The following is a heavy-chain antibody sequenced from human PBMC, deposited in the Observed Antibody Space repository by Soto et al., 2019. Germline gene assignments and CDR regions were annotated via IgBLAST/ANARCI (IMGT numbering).Heavy chain of an antibody. CDR3: ARSKGATIDYGMDV. D-gene: IGHD1-26*01. J-gene: IGHJ6*02. CDR1: GYTFTSYA. Sequence: ASVKVSCKASGYTFTSYAMHWVRQAPGQRLEWMGWSNAGNGNTKYSQEFQGRVTITRDTSASTAYMELSNLRSEDMAVYYCARSKGATIDYGMDVWGQGTLVTVSS. CDR2: SNAGNGNT. V-gene: IGHV1-3*02.